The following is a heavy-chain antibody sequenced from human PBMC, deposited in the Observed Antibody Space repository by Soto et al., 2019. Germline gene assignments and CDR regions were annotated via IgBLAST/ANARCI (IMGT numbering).Heavy chain of an antibody. CDR1: GYTFTSYY. V-gene: IGHV1-46*03. J-gene: IGHJ4*02. Sequence: ASVKVSCKASGYTFTSYYMHWVRQAPGQGLEWMGIINPSGGSTSYAQKFQGRVTMTRDTSTSTVYMELSSLRSEDTAVYYCATNNPLYCSSTSCHDYWGQGTLVTVSS. D-gene: IGHD2-2*01. CDR3: ATNNPLYCSSTSCHDY. CDR2: INPSGGST.